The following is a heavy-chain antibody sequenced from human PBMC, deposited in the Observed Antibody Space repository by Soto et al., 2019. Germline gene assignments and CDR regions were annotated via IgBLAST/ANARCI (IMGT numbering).Heavy chain of an antibody. CDR1: GGSISSYY. D-gene: IGHD1-26*01. V-gene: IGHV4-4*07. J-gene: IGHJ4*02. Sequence: SETLSLTCTVSGGSISSYYWSWIRQPAGKGREWIGRIYTSGSTNYNPSLKSRVTMSVDTSKNQFSLKLSSVTAADTAVYYCASERSGSYYGPLGPFDYWGQGTLVTVSS. CDR3: ASERSGSYYGPLGPFDY. CDR2: IYTSGST.